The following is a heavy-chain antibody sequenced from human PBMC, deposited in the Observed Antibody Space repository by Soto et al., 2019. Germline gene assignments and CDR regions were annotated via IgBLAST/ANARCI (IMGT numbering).Heavy chain of an antibody. D-gene: IGHD3-9*01. J-gene: IGHJ3*02. Sequence: GASVKVSRKASGVTLSSYAISWVRQAPGQGLEWMGGILPNFGTANYAQKFQGRVTITADESTSTAYMELSSLRSEDTAVYYCADPLRYFGGAFDIWGQGTMVTVSS. CDR1: GVTLSSYA. V-gene: IGHV1-69*13. CDR3: ADPLRYFGGAFDI. CDR2: ILPNFGTA.